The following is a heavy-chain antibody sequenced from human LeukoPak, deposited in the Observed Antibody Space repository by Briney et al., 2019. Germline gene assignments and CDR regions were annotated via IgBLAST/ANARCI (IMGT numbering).Heavy chain of an antibody. J-gene: IGHJ4*02. V-gene: IGHV4-61*08. CDR1: GGSISSGDYY. D-gene: IGHD2-15*01. Sequence: SETLSLTCTVSGGSISSGDYYWSWIRQPPGKGLEWIGYIYYSGSTNYNPSLKSRVTISVDTSKNQFSLKLSSVTAADTAVYYCARAMVAASWRYFDYWGQGTLVTVSS. CDR3: ARAMVAASWRYFDY. CDR2: IYYSGST.